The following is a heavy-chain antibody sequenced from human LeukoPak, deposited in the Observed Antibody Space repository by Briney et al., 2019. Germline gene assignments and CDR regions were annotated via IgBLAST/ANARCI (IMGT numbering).Heavy chain of an antibody. J-gene: IGHJ4*02. V-gene: IGHV4-59*01. CDR1: GGSISSYY. CDR3: ASRSSIWSGYQDTLYYFDS. CDR2: IYYSGST. D-gene: IGHD3-3*01. Sequence: PSETLSLTCTVSGGSISSYYWSWIRQPPGKRLEWIGHIYYSGSTNYNPSLKSRVTISVDTSKNQFSLKLSSVTAADTAVYYCASRSSIWSGYQDTLYYFDSWGQGTLVTVSS.